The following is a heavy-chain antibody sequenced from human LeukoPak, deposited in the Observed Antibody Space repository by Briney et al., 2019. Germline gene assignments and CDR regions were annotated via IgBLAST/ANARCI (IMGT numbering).Heavy chain of an antibody. D-gene: IGHD3-9*01. Sequence: PGGSLRLSCRASGFTFSNYWMSWVRQAPEKGLEWVGRIKSTGDGGTLHYAAPVKGRFTISRDDSKNTLFLQMNSLKIEDTAVYYCTTDEAYDWLPLVFWGQGTLVTVSS. CDR3: TTDEAYDWLPLVF. CDR2: IKSTGDGGTL. J-gene: IGHJ4*02. CDR1: GFTFSNYW. V-gene: IGHV3-15*01.